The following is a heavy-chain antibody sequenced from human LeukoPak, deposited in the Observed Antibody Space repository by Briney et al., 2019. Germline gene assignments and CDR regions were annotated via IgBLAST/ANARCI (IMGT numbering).Heavy chain of an antibody. J-gene: IGHJ6*03. CDR1: GGSISSSRYY. CDR2: IYYSGST. Sequence: SETLSLTCTVSGGSISSSRYYWGWIRQPPGKGLEWIGSIYYSGSTYYNPSLKSRVTISVDTSKNQFSLKLSSVTAADTAVYYCARDQGLGYSESYYYYYYYMDVWGKGTTVTVSS. V-gene: IGHV4-39*07. CDR3: ARDQGLGYSESYYYYYYYMDV. D-gene: IGHD1-26*01.